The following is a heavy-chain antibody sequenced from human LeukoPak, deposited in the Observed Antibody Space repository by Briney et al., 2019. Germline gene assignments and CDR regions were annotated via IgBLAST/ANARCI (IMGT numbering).Heavy chain of an antibody. CDR3: ARAYYYDSSGTPLGY. D-gene: IGHD3-22*01. V-gene: IGHV3-30*03. Sequence: GGSLRLSCAASGFTFSSYSMNWVRQAPGKGLEWVAVISYDGSNKYYADSVKGRFTISRDNSKNTLYLQMNSLRAEDTAVYYCARAYYYDSSGTPLGYWGQGTLVTVSS. CDR1: GFTFSSYS. J-gene: IGHJ4*02. CDR2: ISYDGSNK.